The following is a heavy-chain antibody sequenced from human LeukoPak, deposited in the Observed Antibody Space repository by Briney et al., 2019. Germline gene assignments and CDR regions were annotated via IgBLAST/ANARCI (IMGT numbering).Heavy chain of an antibody. D-gene: IGHD2-15*01. V-gene: IGHV1-18*01. CDR3: AREEDGAKD. CDR2: ISAYNGNT. CDR1: GYTFTSYG. Sequence: ASVKVSCKASGYTFTSYGISWVRQAPGQGLEWMGWISAYNGNTNYAQKFQGRVTITADKSTSTAYMELSSLRSEDTAVYYCAREEDGAKDWGQGTLVTVSS. J-gene: IGHJ4*02.